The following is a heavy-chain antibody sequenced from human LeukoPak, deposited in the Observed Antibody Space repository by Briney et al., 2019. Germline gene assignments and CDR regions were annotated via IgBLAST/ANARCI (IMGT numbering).Heavy chain of an antibody. CDR2: IGTSTSYI. V-gene: IGHV3-21*01. CDR1: GFIFSTYI. Sequence: GGSLRLSCAASGFIFSTYIMNWVRQTPGKGLECVSSIGTSTSYIYYADSVKSRFTISRDNAKNSLYLQMNSLRAEDTAVYYCARSSGWYHRGPDYYYYYMDVWGKGTTVTVS. D-gene: IGHD6-19*01. CDR3: ARSSGWYHRGPDYYYYYMDV. J-gene: IGHJ6*03.